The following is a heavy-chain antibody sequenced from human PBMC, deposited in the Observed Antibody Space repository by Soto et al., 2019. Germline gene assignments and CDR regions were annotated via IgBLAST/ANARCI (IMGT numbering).Heavy chain of an antibody. V-gene: IGHV3-23*01. Sequence: PGGSLRLSCAASGFTFSNYAMNWVRQAPGKGLEWVSTISGSGGSPYYADSVKGRFTISRDNSKNTLYLQMNSLRAEDTAVYYCAKDRSSSWYPSFAFDIWGQGTMVTVSS. CDR1: GFTFSNYA. D-gene: IGHD6-13*01. CDR2: ISGSGGSP. J-gene: IGHJ3*02. CDR3: AKDRSSSWYPSFAFDI.